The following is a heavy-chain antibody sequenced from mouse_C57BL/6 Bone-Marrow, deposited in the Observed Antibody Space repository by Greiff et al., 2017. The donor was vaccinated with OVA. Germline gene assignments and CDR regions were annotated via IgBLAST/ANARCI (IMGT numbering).Heavy chain of an antibody. CDR2: IYPRSGNT. Sequence: QVRLQQSGAELARPGASVKLSCKASGYTFTSYGISWVKQRTGQGLEWIGEIYPRSGNTYYNEKFKGKATLTADKSSSTAYMELRSLTSEDSAVYFCARRGYYYAMDYWGQGTSVTVSS. CDR1: GYTFTSYG. D-gene: IGHD2-2*01. J-gene: IGHJ4*01. V-gene: IGHV1-81*01. CDR3: ARRGYYYAMDY.